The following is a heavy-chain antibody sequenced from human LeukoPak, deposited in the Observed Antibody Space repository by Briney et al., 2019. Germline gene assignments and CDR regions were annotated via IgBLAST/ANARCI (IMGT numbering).Heavy chain of an antibody. Sequence: GESLKISCKGSGYSFTSYWIGGVRQMPGKGLGWMGIIYPGDSDTRYSPSFQGQVTISADKSISTAYLQWSSLKASDTAMYYCARRRGLAVAGPSLPGYFDYWGQGTLVTVSS. CDR3: ARRRGLAVAGPSLPGYFDY. CDR2: IYPGDSDT. J-gene: IGHJ4*02. D-gene: IGHD6-19*01. CDR1: GYSFTSYW. V-gene: IGHV5-51*01.